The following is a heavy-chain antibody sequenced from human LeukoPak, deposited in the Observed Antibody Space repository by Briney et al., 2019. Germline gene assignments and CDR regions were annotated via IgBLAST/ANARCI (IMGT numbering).Heavy chain of an antibody. D-gene: IGHD6-19*01. Sequence: PGGSLGLSCAASGFTFSSYWMHWVRQAPGKGLVWVSRINSDGSGTSYADSVKGRFTISRDNAKNTLYLQMNSLRAEDTAVYYCAKKISGWADYWGQGTLVTVSS. V-gene: IGHV3-74*01. J-gene: IGHJ4*02. CDR2: INSDGSGT. CDR3: AKKISGWADY. CDR1: GFTFSSYW.